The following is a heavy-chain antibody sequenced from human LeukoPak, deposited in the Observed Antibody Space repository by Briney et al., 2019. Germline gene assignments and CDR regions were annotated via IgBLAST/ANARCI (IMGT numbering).Heavy chain of an antibody. J-gene: IGHJ3*02. CDR2: INHSGST. V-gene: IGHV4-34*01. CDR3: ARLGPYDIVTDDAFDI. D-gene: IGHD3-9*01. CDR1: GGSFSGYY. Sequence: SETLSLTCAVYGGSFSGYYWTWIRQPPGKGLEWIGKINHSGSTSYNPSLKSRVTISVDTSKNQYSLKLSSVTAADTALYYCARLGPYDIVTDDAFDIWGQGTMVTVSS.